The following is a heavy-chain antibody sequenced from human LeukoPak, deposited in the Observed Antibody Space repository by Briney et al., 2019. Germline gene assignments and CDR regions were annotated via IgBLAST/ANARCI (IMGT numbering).Heavy chain of an antibody. CDR2: IYPGDSDT. Sequence: GESLKISCKGSGYSFTSYWIGWARQMPGKGLEWMGIIYPGDSDTRYSPSFQGQVTISADKSIGTAYPQWSSLKASDTAMYYSARQSSLDLTFGYWGQGTLVTVSS. D-gene: IGHD6-13*01. V-gene: IGHV5-51*01. CDR3: ARQSSLDLTFGY. CDR1: GYSFTSYW. J-gene: IGHJ4*02.